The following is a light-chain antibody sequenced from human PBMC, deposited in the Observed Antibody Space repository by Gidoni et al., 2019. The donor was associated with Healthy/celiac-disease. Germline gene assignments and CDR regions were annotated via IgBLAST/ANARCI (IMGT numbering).Light chain of an antibody. V-gene: IGLV2-23*01. Sequence: QSALTQSASVSGSPGQSLTISCTVTRSDVGSYNLVTWYQQHPGKAPKLMIYEGSKTPSGVSNRFSGSKSGNTASLTISGLQAEDEADYYCCSYAGSSTLVFGGVTKLTVL. CDR1: RSDVGSYNL. CDR3: CSYAGSSTLV. CDR2: EGS. J-gene: IGLJ2*01.